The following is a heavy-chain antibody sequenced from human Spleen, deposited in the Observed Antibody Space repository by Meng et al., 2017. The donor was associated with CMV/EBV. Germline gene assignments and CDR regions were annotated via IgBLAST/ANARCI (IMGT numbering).Heavy chain of an antibody. J-gene: IGHJ5*02. CDR2: LSASSGNP. CDR3: ARTRYCSSTTCYGRDDFWSGNNWFDP. V-gene: IGHV1-18*01. Sequence: WGRQAPGHGLEWMGWLSASSGNPNYTQNLQGRVTITTDTSTDTAYMELRSLRSDDTAVYYCARTRYCSSTTCYGRDDFWSGNNWFDPWGQGTLVTVSS. D-gene: IGHD2-2*01.